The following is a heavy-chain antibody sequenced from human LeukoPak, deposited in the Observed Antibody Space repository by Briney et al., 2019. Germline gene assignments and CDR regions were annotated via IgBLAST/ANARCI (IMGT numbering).Heavy chain of an antibody. CDR1: GFTFSSYS. CDR3: ARDSIAVAGTYSADMDV. CDR2: ISSSSSYI. D-gene: IGHD6-19*01. J-gene: IGHJ6*03. Sequence: PGGSLRLSCAASGFTFSSYSINWVRQAPGKGLEWVSSISSSSSYIYYADSVKARFTISRDNAKNSLYLQMNSLRAEDTAVYYCARDSIAVAGTYSADMDVWGKGTTVTVSS. V-gene: IGHV3-21*01.